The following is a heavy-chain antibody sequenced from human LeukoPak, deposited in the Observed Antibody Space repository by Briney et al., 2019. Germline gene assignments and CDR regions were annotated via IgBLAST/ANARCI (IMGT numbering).Heavy chain of an antibody. Sequence: ASVKVSCKASGYTFTGYYMHWVRQAPGQGLEWMGWINPNSGGTNYAQKFQGRVTMTRDTSISTAYMELSRLRSDDTAVYYCARDRPYYYDSSGYYDWGQGTLVTVSS. CDR1: GYTFTGYY. CDR3: ARDRPYYYDSSGYYD. V-gene: IGHV1-2*02. CDR2: INPNSGGT. D-gene: IGHD3-22*01. J-gene: IGHJ4*02.